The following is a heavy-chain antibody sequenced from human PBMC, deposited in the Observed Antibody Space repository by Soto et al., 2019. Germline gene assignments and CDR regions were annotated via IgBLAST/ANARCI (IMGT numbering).Heavy chain of an antibody. CDR2: IYHSGSS. J-gene: IGHJ5*02. D-gene: IGHD4-17*01. CDR1: GGSISSYY. CDR3: ARGSVGHGDYSVDWFDP. V-gene: IGHV4-59*08. Sequence: SETLSLTCTVSGGSISSYYWSWIRQPPGKGLEWIGYIYHSGSSNYNPSLKSRVTILLDTSKNQLSLKLSSVTAADTAVYYCARGSVGHGDYSVDWFDPWGQGTLVTVSS.